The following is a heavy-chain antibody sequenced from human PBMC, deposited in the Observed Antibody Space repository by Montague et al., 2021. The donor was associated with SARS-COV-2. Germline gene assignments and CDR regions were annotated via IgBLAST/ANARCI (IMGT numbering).Heavy chain of an antibody. D-gene: IGHD3-3*01. CDR2: INHSGSS. CDR3: ARAQVTIFGVLIMLPAAGAVDV. V-gene: IGHV4-34*01. CDR1: GGSFTGYY. Sequence: SETLSLTCAVYGGSFTGYYWTWIRQPLGKGLEWIGEINHSGSSNYNPSLESRVTMSVDTSKNQFFLRLNSVSAADTAVYYCARAQVTIFGVLIMLPAAGAVDVWGQGTTVTVSS. J-gene: IGHJ3*01.